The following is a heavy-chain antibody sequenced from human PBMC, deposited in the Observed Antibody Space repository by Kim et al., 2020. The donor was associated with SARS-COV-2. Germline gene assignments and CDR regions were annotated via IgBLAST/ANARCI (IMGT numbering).Heavy chain of an antibody. CDR2: INHSGST. V-gene: IGHV4-34*01. J-gene: IGHJ6*01. CDR3: ARAHPGPLLWFGRNYYGM. CDR1: GGSFSGYY. Sequence: SETLSLTCAVYGGSFSGYYWSWIRQPPGKGLEWIGEINHSGSTNYNPSLKSRVTISVDTSKNQFPLKLSSVTAADTAVYYCARAHPGPLLWFGRNYYGM. D-gene: IGHD3-10*01.